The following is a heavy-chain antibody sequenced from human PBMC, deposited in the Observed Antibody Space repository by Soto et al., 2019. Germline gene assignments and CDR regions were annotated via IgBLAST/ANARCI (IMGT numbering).Heavy chain of an antibody. CDR2: IYYSGST. D-gene: IGHD2-15*01. CDR3: ASPSSPYCSGGSCPIDY. J-gene: IGHJ4*02. V-gene: IGHV4-39*01. CDR1: GGSISSSSYY. Sequence: QLQLQESGPGLVKPSETLSLTCTVSGGSISSSSYYWGWIRQPPGKGLEWIGSIYYSGSTYYNPSLKSRVTMPVDTSKNQFSLKLSSVTAADTAVYYCASPSSPYCSGGSCPIDYWGQGTLVTVSS.